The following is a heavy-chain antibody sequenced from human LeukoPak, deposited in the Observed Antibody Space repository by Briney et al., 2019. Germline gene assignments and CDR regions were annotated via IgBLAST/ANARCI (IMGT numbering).Heavy chain of an antibody. CDR3: ARGSISGSYYAIDY. CDR1: GGTFSSYA. Sequence: SVKVSCKAFGGTFSSYAISWVRQAPGQGLEWMGGIIPIFGTANYAQKFQGRVTITADESTSTAYMELSSLRSEDTAVYYCARGSISGSYYAIDYWGQGTLVTVSS. D-gene: IGHD1-26*01. V-gene: IGHV1-69*13. CDR2: IIPIFGTA. J-gene: IGHJ4*02.